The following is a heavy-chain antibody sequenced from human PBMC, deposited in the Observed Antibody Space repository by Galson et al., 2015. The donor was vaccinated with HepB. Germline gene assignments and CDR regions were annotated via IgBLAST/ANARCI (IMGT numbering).Heavy chain of an antibody. V-gene: IGHV4-4*02. Sequence: TLSLTCAVSGGSISSSNWWSWVRQPPGKGLEWIGELYHSGSTNYNPSLKSRVTISVDKSKNQFSLKLSSVTAADTAVYYCARRDGYNLYFDYWGQGTLVTVSS. CDR2: LYHSGST. D-gene: IGHD5-24*01. J-gene: IGHJ4*02. CDR1: GGSISSSNW. CDR3: ARRDGYNLYFDY.